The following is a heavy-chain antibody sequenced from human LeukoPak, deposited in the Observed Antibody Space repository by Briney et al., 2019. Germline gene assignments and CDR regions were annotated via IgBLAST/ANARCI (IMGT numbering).Heavy chain of an antibody. CDR2: IRGDNGNT. D-gene: IGHD4-17*01. Sequence: GASVKVSCKASGYTFSNYGISWVRQAPGQGLEWVGWIRGDNGNTNYAQKLQGRVTMTTDTSTSTAYMELRSLRSDDTAVYYCARGFYGDYGGYWGQGTLVTVSS. CDR3: ARGFYGDYGGY. V-gene: IGHV1-18*01. J-gene: IGHJ4*02. CDR1: GYTFSNYG.